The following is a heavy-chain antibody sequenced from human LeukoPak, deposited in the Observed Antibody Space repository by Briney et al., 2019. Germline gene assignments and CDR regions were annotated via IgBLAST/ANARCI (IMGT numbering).Heavy chain of an antibody. D-gene: IGHD1-7*01. CDR3: ARANRYNWNYAFWFDP. Sequence: PSETLSLTCTVSGGSISSYYWSWIRQPAGKGLEWIGRIYTSGSTNYNPSLKSRVTMSVDTSKNQLSLKLSSVTAADTAVYYCARANRYNWNYAFWFDPWGQGTLVTVSS. CDR2: IYTSGST. J-gene: IGHJ5*02. V-gene: IGHV4-4*07. CDR1: GGSISSYY.